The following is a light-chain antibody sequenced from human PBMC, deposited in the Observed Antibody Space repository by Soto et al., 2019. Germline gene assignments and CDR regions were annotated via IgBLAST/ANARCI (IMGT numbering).Light chain of an antibody. Sequence: AIQMTQSPSSLSASVGDRVTISCRASQGIGNVLGWYQQKPGKPPKVLIYGASNLQSGVPPRFSGSGSGTDFTLAISSLQPEDSATYYCLQDINYPWTFGQGTKVDIK. CDR3: LQDINYPWT. V-gene: IGKV1-6*01. CDR1: QGIGNV. J-gene: IGKJ1*01. CDR2: GAS.